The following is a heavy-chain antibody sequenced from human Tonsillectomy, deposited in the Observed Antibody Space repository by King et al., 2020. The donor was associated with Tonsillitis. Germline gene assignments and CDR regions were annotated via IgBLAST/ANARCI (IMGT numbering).Heavy chain of an antibody. Sequence: QLQESGPGLVKPSGTLSLTCAGSGGSISSSNWWSWVRQPPGKGLEWIGEIYHSGSTNYNPSLKSRVTISVDKSKNQFSLKLNSVTAADTAVYYCARALAAAARYWYFDLWGRGTLVTVSS. CDR1: GGSISSSNW. CDR2: IYHSGST. D-gene: IGHD6-13*01. CDR3: ARALAAAARYWYFDL. J-gene: IGHJ2*01. V-gene: IGHV4-4*02.